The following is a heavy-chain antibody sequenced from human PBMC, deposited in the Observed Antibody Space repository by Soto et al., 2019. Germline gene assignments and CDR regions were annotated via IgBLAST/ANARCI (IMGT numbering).Heavy chain of an antibody. V-gene: IGHV3-30-3*01. CDR1: GFTFSSYV. CDR3: VRDGGYSSVYGMDV. CDR2: ISFDGSNQ. D-gene: IGHD5-12*01. Sequence: PGGSLRLSCAASGFTFSSYVMHWVRQAPGKGLEWVALISFDGSNQNYADSVKGRFTISRDNSKNTLYLQMNTLRAEDTAVYYCVRDGGYSSVYGMDVWGQGTTVTVSS. J-gene: IGHJ6*02.